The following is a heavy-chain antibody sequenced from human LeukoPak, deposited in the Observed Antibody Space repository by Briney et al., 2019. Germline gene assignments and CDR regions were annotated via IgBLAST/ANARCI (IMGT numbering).Heavy chain of an antibody. J-gene: IGHJ3*02. Sequence: ASVKVSCKASGYTFTSYAMHWVRQAPGQRLEWMGWINAGNGNTKYSQKFQGRVTITRDTSASTAYMELSSLRSEDTAVYYCARDGCSSTSCRHGAFDIWGQGTMVTVSS. V-gene: IGHV1-3*01. CDR2: INAGNGNT. CDR3: ARDGCSSTSCRHGAFDI. D-gene: IGHD2-2*01. CDR1: GYTFTSYA.